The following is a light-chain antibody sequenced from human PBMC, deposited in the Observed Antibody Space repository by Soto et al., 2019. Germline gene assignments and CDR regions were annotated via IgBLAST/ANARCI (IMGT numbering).Light chain of an antibody. CDR3: QQYVSSPLT. CDR2: GAS. V-gene: IGKV3-20*01. Sequence: EIVLTQSPGTLSLSPGKRAALSCRASQSVSSNHLAWYQQRPGQAPRLLIYGASSRATGIPDRFSSSGSGTDFTLTISRLEPEDFAVYYCQQYVSSPLTFGGGTKVEIK. J-gene: IGKJ4*01. CDR1: QSVSSNH.